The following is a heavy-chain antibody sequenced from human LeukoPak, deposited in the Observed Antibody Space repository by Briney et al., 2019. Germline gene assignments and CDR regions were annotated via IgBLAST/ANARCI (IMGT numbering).Heavy chain of an antibody. J-gene: IGHJ6*03. D-gene: IGHD1-26*01. V-gene: IGHV3-30*02. CDR1: GGSISSSS. CDR2: IPYDGSGK. CDR3: TKGAGFQPAQKWATYYYYMDV. Sequence: PSETLSLTCTVSGGSISSSSYYWGWTRQPPGKGLEWVAFIPYDGSGKYYGDDVKGRFTISRDNSQNKLYLQMNSLRPEDTAIYYCTKGAGFQPAQKWATYYYYMDVWGNGTTVTISS.